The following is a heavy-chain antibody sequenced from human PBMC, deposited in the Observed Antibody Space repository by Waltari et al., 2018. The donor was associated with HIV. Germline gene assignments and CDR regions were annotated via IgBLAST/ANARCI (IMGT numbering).Heavy chain of an antibody. J-gene: IGHJ5*02. CDR3: ARPLPYCSTSSCPYFDP. D-gene: IGHD2-2*01. CDR2: INPTIGAT. CDR1: GYTFTGYY. V-gene: IGHV1-2*02. Sequence: QVQLVQSGAEVKKPGASVKVSCKASGYTFTGYYMHWVRQAPGQGLECMGWINPTIGATHYAPKFQGRVTMTRDTSISTAYMELNSLRSHDTAVYYCARPLPYCSTSSCPYFDPWGQGTLVTVSS.